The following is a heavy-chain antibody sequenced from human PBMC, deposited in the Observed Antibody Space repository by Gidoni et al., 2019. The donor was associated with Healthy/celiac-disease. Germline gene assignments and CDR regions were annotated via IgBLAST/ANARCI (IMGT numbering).Heavy chain of an antibody. J-gene: IGHJ4*02. CDR3: AREIWAPRLKYDSSGYLLN. V-gene: IGHV3-33*01. CDR1: GFTFSSYG. D-gene: IGHD3-22*01. CDR2: IWYDGSNK. Sequence: QVQLVESGGGVVQPGRSLRLSCAASGFTFSSYGMHWVRQAPGKGLEWVAVIWYDGSNKYYADSVKGRFTISRDNSKNTLYLQMNSLRAEDTAVYYCAREIWAPRLKYDSSGYLLNWGQGTLVTVSS.